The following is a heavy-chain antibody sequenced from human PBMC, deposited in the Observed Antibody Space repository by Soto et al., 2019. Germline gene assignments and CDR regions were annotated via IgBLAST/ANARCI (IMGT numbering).Heavy chain of an antibody. J-gene: IGHJ1*01. Sequence: PSETLSLTCTVSGGSISSGNYYWSWIRHHPGKGLEWIGYISYSGSTYYNPSLKSRVAISVDTSKNQFSLNLSSVTAADTAVYYCARGVARWGQGTLVTVSS. CDR2: ISYSGST. CDR1: GGSISSGNYY. CDR3: ARGVAR. D-gene: IGHD3-10*01. V-gene: IGHV4-31*03.